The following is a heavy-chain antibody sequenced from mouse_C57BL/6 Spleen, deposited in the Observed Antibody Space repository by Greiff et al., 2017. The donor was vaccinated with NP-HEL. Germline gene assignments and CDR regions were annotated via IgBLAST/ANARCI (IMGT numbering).Heavy chain of an antibody. CDR1: GFSFNTYA. J-gene: IGHJ4*01. D-gene: IGHD2-3*01. CDR3: VSHGYYDYAMDY. V-gene: IGHV10-1*01. CDR2: IRSKSNNYAT. Sequence: EVKLVESGGGLVQPKGSLKLSCAASGFSFNTYAMNWVRQAPGKGLEWVARIRSKSNNYATYYADSVKDRFTISRDDSESMLYLQMNNVKTEDTAMYYCVSHGYYDYAMDYWGQGTSVTVSS.